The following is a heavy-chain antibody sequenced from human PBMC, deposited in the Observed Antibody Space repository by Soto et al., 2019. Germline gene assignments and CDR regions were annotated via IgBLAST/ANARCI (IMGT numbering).Heavy chain of an antibody. V-gene: IGHV3-48*01. CDR1: GFTFSSYS. Sequence: WGSLRLSCAASGFTFSSYSMNWFRQAPGKGLEWVSYISSSSSTIYYADSVKGRFTISRDNAKNSLYLQMNSLRAEDTAVYYYAKSIAPPGAFDIWGQGIIVTV. D-gene: IGHD2-21*01. J-gene: IGHJ3*02. CDR2: ISSSSSTI. CDR3: AKSIAPPGAFDI.